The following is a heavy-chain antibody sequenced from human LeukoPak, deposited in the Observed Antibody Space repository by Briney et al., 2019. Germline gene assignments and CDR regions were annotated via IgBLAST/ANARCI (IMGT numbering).Heavy chain of an antibody. CDR1: GFTFSSYS. CDR2: ISSSSSTI. CDR3: AKVEGQQLVHDAFDI. D-gene: IGHD6-13*01. V-gene: IGHV3-48*01. J-gene: IGHJ3*02. Sequence: GGSLRLSCAASGFTFSSYSMNWVRQAPGKGLEWVSYISSSSSTIYYADSVKGRFTISRDNSKNTLYLQMKSLRAEDTAVYYCAKVEGQQLVHDAFDIWGQGTMVTVSS.